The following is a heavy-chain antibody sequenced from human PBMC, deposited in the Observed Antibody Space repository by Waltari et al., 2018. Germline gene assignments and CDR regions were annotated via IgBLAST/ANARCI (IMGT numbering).Heavy chain of an antibody. D-gene: IGHD3-22*01. J-gene: IGHJ3*02. V-gene: IGHV4-39*07. CDR1: GGSISSSSYY. CDR2: IYYSGRT. CDR3: ARDTMNYGSAFDI. Sequence: QLQLQESGPGLVKPSETLSLTCTVSGGSISSSSYYWGWIRQPPGKGLEWIGSIYYSGRTYYNPSLKSRVTISVDTSKNQFSLKLSSVTAADTAVYYCARDTMNYGSAFDIWGQGTMVTVSS.